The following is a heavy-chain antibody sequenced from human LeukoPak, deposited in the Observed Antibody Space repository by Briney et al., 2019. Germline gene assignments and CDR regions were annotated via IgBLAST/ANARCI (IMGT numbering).Heavy chain of an antibody. CDR3: AKAMTTVPPFDP. CDR1: GFTFTNYA. D-gene: IGHD1-1*01. Sequence: GGSLRLSCAASGFTFTNYALSWVRQAPGKGLEWVSAISGSGSGTYYADSVKGRYTISRDNSKNTLFLQMNSLRAEDTAVYYCAKAMTTVPPFDPWGQGTLVTVSS. CDR2: ISGSGSGT. J-gene: IGHJ5*02. V-gene: IGHV3-23*01.